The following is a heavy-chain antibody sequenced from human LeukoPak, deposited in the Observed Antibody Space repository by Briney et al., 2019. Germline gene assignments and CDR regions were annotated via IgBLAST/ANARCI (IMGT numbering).Heavy chain of an antibody. D-gene: IGHD6-13*01. Sequence: GESLKISCKDSGYSFTSYWIGWVRQMPGKGLEWMGIIFPSDSDTRYSPSFQGQVTISADKSTSTAYLQWSSLKASDTAMYYCARPGYSSSLDYWGQGTLVTVSS. V-gene: IGHV5-51*01. CDR1: GYSFTSYW. J-gene: IGHJ4*02. CDR2: IFPSDSDT. CDR3: ARPGYSSSLDY.